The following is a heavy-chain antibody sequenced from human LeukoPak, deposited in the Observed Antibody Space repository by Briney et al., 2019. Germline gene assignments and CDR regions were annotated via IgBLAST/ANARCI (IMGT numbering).Heavy chain of an antibody. CDR3: ARDLRQWELPRINDAFDI. D-gene: IGHD1-26*01. Sequence: PGGSLRLSCAASGFTFSSYSMHWVRQAPGKGLEWVAVISYDGSNKYYADSVKGRFTISRDNSKNTLYLQMNSLRAEDTAVYYCARDLRQWELPRINDAFDIWGQGTMVTVSS. V-gene: IGHV3-30*03. J-gene: IGHJ3*02. CDR2: ISYDGSNK. CDR1: GFTFSSYS.